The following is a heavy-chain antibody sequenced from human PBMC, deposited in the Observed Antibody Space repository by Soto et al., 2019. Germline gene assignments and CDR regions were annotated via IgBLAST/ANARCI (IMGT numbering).Heavy chain of an antibody. CDR2: INSDGSST. V-gene: IGHV3-74*01. CDR1: GFTFRSYC. CDR3: ASGGSSLNFDS. D-gene: IGHD6-6*01. Sequence: PGGFLRLSCAASGFTFRSYCMQWVRQAPGKGLVWVSWINSDGSSTSYADSVKGRFTISRDNAKNTLYLQMNSLRAEDTAVYYCASGGSSLNFDSWGQGTLVTVS. J-gene: IGHJ4*02.